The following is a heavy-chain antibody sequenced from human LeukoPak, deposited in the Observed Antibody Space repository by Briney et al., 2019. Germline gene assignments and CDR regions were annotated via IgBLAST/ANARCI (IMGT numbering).Heavy chain of an antibody. V-gene: IGHV4-61*02. D-gene: IGHD6-13*01. CDR3: ARGVMIDSSSWYCDY. Sequence: SQTLSLTCTVSGGSISSGSYYWSWIRQPAGKGLELIGRIYTSGSTNYNPSLKSRVTISVDTSKNQFSLKLSSVTAEDTAVYYCARGVMIDSSSWYCDYWGQGTLVTVSS. CDR2: IYTSGST. CDR1: GGSISSGSYY. J-gene: IGHJ4*02.